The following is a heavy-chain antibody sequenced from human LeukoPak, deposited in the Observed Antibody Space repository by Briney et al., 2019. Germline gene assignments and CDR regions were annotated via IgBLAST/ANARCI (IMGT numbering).Heavy chain of an antibody. CDR3: ARLGDSGGGDY. V-gene: IGHV1-69*02. Sequence: SVKVSCKASGGTFSSYSISWVRQAPGQGLEWMGRIIPILGIANYAQKFQGRVTITADKSTSTAYMELSSLRSEDTAVYYCARLGDSGGGDYWGQGTLVTVSS. CDR1: GGTFSSYS. D-gene: IGHD5-12*01. J-gene: IGHJ4*02. CDR2: IIPILGIA.